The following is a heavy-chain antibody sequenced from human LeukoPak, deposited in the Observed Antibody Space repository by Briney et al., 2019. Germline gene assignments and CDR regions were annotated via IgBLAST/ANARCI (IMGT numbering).Heavy chain of an antibody. J-gene: IGHJ5*02. Sequence: SETLSLACAVYGGSFSGYYWSWIRQPPGKGLEWIGEINHSGSTNYNPSLKSRVTISVDTSKNQFSLKLSSVAAADTAVYYCARRETYSSSSSGKRNWFDPWGQGTLVTVSS. D-gene: IGHD6-13*01. CDR1: GGSFSGYY. CDR2: INHSGST. V-gene: IGHV4-34*01. CDR3: ARRETYSSSSSGKRNWFDP.